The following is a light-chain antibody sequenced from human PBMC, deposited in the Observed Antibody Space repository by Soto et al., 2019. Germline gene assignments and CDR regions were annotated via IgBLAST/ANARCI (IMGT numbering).Light chain of an antibody. Sequence: DIQLTQSPSFLSASVGDRVTLTCRASQDISTYLACFQQKPGKAPNLLIYVASTLQDGVPSRFSGSGSGTEFTLTIHNLQPEDFATYYCQQVDSYPLTFGGGTEVEIK. CDR1: QDISTY. CDR3: QQVDSYPLT. J-gene: IGKJ4*01. V-gene: IGKV1-9*01. CDR2: VAS.